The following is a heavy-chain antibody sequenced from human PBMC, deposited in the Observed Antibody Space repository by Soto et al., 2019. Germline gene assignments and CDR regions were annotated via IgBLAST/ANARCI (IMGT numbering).Heavy chain of an antibody. CDR1: GFAASSHY. J-gene: IGHJ4*02. D-gene: IGHD4-4*01. V-gene: IGHV3-66*01. CDR3: ARDIYMTF. CDR2: IYNGGDT. Sequence: GGSLRLSCVASGFAASSHYMNWVRQAPGKGLEWVSIIYNGGDTYYADSVKGRFTISRDDSKNTLYLQMNSLTAEDTAIYYCARDIYMTFWGQGTQVTVSS.